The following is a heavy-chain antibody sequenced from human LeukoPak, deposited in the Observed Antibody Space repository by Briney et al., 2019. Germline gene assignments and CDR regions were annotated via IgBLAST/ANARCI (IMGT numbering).Heavy chain of an antibody. CDR1: GFTFSSYW. Sequence: GGSLRLSCAAPGFTFSSYWMHWVRQASGKGPVWVSCINSDGSSTIYADSVKGRFTISRDNSKNTLYLQMNSLRAEDTAVYYCARSPGAAVGYWGQGTLVTVSS. CDR2: INSDGSST. V-gene: IGHV3-74*01. D-gene: IGHD6-13*01. CDR3: ARSPGAAVGY. J-gene: IGHJ4*02.